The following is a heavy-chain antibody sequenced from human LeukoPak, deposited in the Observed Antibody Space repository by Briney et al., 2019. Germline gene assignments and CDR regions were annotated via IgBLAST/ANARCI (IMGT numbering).Heavy chain of an antibody. Sequence: GGSLRLSCAASGFIFSSYEMNWVRQAPGKGLEWVSYISSSGSTIYYADSVKGRFTISRDNAKNSLYLQMNSLRAEDTAVYYCARGGQGYDFWSGPSNAFDIWGQGTMVTVSS. J-gene: IGHJ3*02. V-gene: IGHV3-48*03. CDR2: ISSSGSTI. D-gene: IGHD3-3*01. CDR1: GFIFSSYE. CDR3: ARGGQGYDFWSGPSNAFDI.